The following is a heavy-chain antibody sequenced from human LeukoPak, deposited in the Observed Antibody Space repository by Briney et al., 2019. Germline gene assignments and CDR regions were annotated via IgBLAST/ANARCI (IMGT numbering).Heavy chain of an antibody. CDR3: ARDAASWNYWEGLNWFDP. CDR1: GFTFSSYS. D-gene: IGHD1-7*01. CDR2: ISSSSSYI. Sequence: GGSLRLSCAASGFTFSSYSMNWVRQAPGKGLEWVSSISSSSSYIYYADSVKGRFTISRDNAKNSLYLQMNSLRAEDTAVYYCARDAASWNYWEGLNWFDPWGQGTLVTVSS. J-gene: IGHJ5*02. V-gene: IGHV3-21*01.